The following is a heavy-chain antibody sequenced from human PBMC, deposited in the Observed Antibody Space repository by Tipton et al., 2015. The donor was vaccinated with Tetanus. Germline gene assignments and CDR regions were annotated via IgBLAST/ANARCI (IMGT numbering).Heavy chain of an antibody. CDR2: IYYSGRT. Sequence: TLSLTCAVDGGSLNNYYWSWIRQPPGKGLEWIGYIYYSGRTNYNPSLKSRVTISLDTSKNQFSLKLSSVTAADTAVYYCVANDGGLEHGQHWGQGTLVTVSS. J-gene: IGHJ1*01. V-gene: IGHV4-59*01. CDR1: GGSLNNYY. CDR3: VANDGGLEHGQH. D-gene: IGHD2-8*01.